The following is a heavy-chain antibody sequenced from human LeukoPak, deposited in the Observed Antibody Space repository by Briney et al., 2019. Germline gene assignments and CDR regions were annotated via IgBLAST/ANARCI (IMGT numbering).Heavy chain of an antibody. J-gene: IGHJ4*02. CDR3: ARSQYDLDS. CDR2: ISSSSSDR. Sequence: GGSLRLSWAASGFTFINYCMSWVRQVPGKGLEWVSYISSSSSDRNYADSVKGRFTISRDNAKNSMYLQMNSLRAEDTAVYFCARSQYDLDSWGQGTLVTVSS. CDR1: GFTFINYC. V-gene: IGHV3-11*06.